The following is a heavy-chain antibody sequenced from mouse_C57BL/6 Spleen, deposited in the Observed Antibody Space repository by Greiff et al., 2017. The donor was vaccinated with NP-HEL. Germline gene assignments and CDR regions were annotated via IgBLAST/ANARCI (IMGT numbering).Heavy chain of an antibody. CDR3: ARSGYDYEGVYFDY. Sequence: QVQLQQSGAELVKPGASVKISCKASGYAFSSYWMNWVKQRPGKGLEWIGQIYPGDGDTNYNGKFKGKATLTADKSSSTAYMQLSSLTSEDSAVYFCARSGYDYEGVYFDYWGQGTTLTVSS. V-gene: IGHV1-80*01. CDR1: GYAFSSYW. CDR2: IYPGDGDT. D-gene: IGHD2-4*01. J-gene: IGHJ2*01.